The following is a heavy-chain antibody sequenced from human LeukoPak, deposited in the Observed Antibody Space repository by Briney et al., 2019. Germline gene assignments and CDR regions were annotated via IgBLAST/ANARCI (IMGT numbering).Heavy chain of an antibody. J-gene: IGHJ4*02. CDR1: GYTLTELS. V-gene: IGHV1-24*01. Sequence: ASVKVSCKVSGYTLTELSMHWVRQAPGKGLEWMGGFDPEDGETIYAQKFQGRVTMTEDTSTDTAYMELSSLRSEDTAVYYCARVYYYDSSGYSAERPYYFDYWGQGTLVTVSS. CDR2: FDPEDGET. D-gene: IGHD3-22*01. CDR3: ARVYYYDSSGYSAERPYYFDY.